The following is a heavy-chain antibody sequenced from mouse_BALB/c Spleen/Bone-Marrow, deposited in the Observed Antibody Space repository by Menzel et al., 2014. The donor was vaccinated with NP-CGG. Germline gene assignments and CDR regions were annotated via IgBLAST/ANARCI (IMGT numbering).Heavy chain of an antibody. CDR2: IWGDGST. V-gene: IGHV2-6-7*02. CDR1: GFSLTGYA. CDR3: ARDGYDYAMDY. Sequence: VKLQESGPGLVAPSQSLSITCTVSGFSLTGYAVNWVRQPPGKGLEWLGMIWGDGSTDYNSALKSRLSISKDNSKSQVFLKMNSLRTDDTARYYCARDGYDYAMDYWGQGTSVTVSS. J-gene: IGHJ4*01. D-gene: IGHD2-2*01.